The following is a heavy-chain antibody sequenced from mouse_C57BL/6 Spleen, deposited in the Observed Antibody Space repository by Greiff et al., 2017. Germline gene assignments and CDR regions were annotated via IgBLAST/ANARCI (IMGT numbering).Heavy chain of an antibody. J-gene: IGHJ3*01. D-gene: IGHD6-1*01. Sequence: VQLQQPGAELVKPGASVKLSCKASGYTFTSYWLQWVKQRPGQGLEWIGEIDPSDSYTNYNQKLKGKGTLTVDTSSSTAYMQVISLTSEDSAVYYGAVFYNQSWFAYWGQGTLVTVSA. CDR3: AVFYNQSWFAY. CDR1: GYTFTSYW. CDR2: IDPSDSYT. V-gene: IGHV1-50*01.